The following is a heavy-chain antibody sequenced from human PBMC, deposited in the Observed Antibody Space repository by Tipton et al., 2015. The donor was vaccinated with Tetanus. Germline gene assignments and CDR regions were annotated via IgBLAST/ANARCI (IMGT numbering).Heavy chain of an antibody. CDR3: ARDRGDYIYYGMDV. CDR1: GYTFTGYY. J-gene: IGHJ6*02. CDR2: IDPNSGGT. V-gene: IGHV1-2*02. D-gene: IGHD3-22*01. Sequence: QLVQSGAELKKPGAPLKVSCKASGYTFTGYYMYWVRQAPGQGLEWVGWIDPNSGGTIYAQNFQGRGTITRDTSISTVYMELSRLRSNDAAVYYCARDRGDYIYYGMDVWGPGTTVTVSS.